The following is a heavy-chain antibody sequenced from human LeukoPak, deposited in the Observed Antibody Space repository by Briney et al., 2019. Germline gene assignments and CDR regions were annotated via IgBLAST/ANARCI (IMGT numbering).Heavy chain of an antibody. CDR1: GHTFTGYY. D-gene: IGHD3-22*01. J-gene: IGHJ4*02. Sequence: ASVKASCKASGHTFTGYYMHRVRQAPGQGLEWMGWINPNSGGTNYAQKFQGRVTMTRDTSISTAYMELSRLRSDDTAVYYCARVHSGYYYQMLDYWGQGTLVTVSS. CDR2: INPNSGGT. V-gene: IGHV1-2*02. CDR3: ARVHSGYYYQMLDY.